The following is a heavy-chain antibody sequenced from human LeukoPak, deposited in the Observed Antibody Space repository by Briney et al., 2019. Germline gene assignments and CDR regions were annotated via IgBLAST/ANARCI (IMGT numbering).Heavy chain of an antibody. J-gene: IGHJ4*02. CDR3: ARGRRNREIVVVPAALDY. CDR1: GGSFSGYY. D-gene: IGHD2-2*01. Sequence: SETLSLTCAVYGGSFSGYYWRWIRQPPGKGLEWIGEINHSGSTNYNPPLKSRVTISVDTSKNQDSLKLSSVTAADTAVYYCARGRRNREIVVVPAALDYWGQGTLVTVSS. CDR2: INHSGST. V-gene: IGHV4-34*01.